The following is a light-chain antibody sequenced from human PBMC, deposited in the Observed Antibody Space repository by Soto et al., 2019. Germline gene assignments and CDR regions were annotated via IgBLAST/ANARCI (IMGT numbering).Light chain of an antibody. CDR1: QSIPNS. J-gene: IGKJ1*01. V-gene: IGKV1-39*01. CDR2: ATS. Sequence: DIQMTQSPSTLPASVGDRVTITCRASQSIPNSLNWYQQKPGKAPKLLIYATSGLQSGVPSRFSGSGSGTDFTLTISSLQREDFAAYYCQQSFSSSWTFGQGTKVDI. CDR3: QQSFSSSWT.